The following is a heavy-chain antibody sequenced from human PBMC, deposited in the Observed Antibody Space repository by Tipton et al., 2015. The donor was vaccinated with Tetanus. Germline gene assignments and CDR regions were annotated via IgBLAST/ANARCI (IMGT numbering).Heavy chain of an antibody. CDR1: GYTFTTYG. CDR3: ARNWGGFDC. CDR2: ISTHSGKT. Sequence: QLVQSGAEVKRPGASVKVSCKASGYTFTTYGISWVRQAPGQGLEWMGWISTHSGKTEYSQKLQGRVIMTTDTSTTTAYLELTNLRSDVTAVYFCARNWGGFDCWGQGTLVAVSS. J-gene: IGHJ4*02. D-gene: IGHD7-27*01. V-gene: IGHV1-18*01.